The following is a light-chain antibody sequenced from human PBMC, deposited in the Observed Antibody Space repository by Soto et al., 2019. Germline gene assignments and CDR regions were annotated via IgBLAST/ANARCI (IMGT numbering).Light chain of an antibody. V-gene: IGLV2-14*01. CDR3: SSYTTTSTRV. Sequence: HSALTQPASVSGSPGQSITISCTGTSSDVGGYDYVSWYQQHPGKAPKLMIYEVSNRPSGVSFRFSGSKSGNTASLTISGLQAEDEADYYCSSYTTTSTRVFGPGTKVTV. CDR1: SSDVGGYDY. J-gene: IGLJ1*01. CDR2: EVS.